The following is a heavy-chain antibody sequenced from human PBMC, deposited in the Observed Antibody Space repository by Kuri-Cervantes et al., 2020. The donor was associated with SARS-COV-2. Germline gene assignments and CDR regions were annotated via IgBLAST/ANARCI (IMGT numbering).Heavy chain of an antibody. CDR2: INSDGSST. V-gene: IGHV3-74*01. Sequence: GESLKISCAASGFTFSSYWMHWVRQAPGKGLVWVSRINSDGSSTSYADSVKGRFTISRDNAKNTLYLQMNSLRAEDTAVYYCARADLSDFAFDIWGQGTMVTVSS. D-gene: IGHD2-21*01. CDR3: ARADLSDFAFDI. CDR1: GFTFSSYW. J-gene: IGHJ3*02.